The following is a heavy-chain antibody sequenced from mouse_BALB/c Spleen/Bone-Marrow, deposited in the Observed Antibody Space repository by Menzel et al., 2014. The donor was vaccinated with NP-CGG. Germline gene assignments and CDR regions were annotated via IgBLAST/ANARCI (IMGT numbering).Heavy chain of an antibody. J-gene: IGHJ1*01. CDR2: IDPSDGYT. CDR3: TRGDYDWYFDV. CDR1: GYTFTSYW. V-gene: IGHV1S127*01. Sequence: QVQLKESGAELVKPGASVKMSCKASGYTFTSYWMHWVKQRPGQGLEWIGVIDPSDGYTSYNQKFKGKATLTVDTSSSTAYMQLSSLTSEDSAVYYCTRGDYDWYFDVGGAGTMVTVSS. D-gene: IGHD2-4*01.